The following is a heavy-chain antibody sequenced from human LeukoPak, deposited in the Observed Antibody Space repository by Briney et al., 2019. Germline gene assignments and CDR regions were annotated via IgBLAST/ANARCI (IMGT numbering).Heavy chain of an antibody. J-gene: IGHJ4*02. D-gene: IGHD2-2*01. V-gene: IGHV4-34*01. Sequence: PSETLSLTCAVYGESFSGYYWSWIRQPPGKGLEWIGEINHSGSTNYNPSLKSRITISVDTSKNQFSLKLSSVTAADTAVYYCARGRICSSTSCLRFDYWGQGTLVTVSS. CDR3: ARGRICSSTSCLRFDY. CDR2: INHSGST. CDR1: GESFSGYY.